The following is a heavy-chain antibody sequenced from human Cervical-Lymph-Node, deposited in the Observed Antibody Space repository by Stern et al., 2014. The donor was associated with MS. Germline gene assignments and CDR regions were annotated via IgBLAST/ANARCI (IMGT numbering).Heavy chain of an antibody. CDR1: GFTFSSYG. V-gene: IGHV3-33*01. D-gene: IGHD6-19*01. CDR2: IWYDGSNK. Sequence: VQLVQSGGGVVQPGRSLRLSCAASGFTFSSYGMHWVRQAPGKGLEWVAVIWYDGSNKYYTDSVKGRFTISRDNSKNTLYLQMNSLRAEDTAVYYCARDAVAFLDYWGQGTLVTVSS. J-gene: IGHJ4*02. CDR3: ARDAVAFLDY.